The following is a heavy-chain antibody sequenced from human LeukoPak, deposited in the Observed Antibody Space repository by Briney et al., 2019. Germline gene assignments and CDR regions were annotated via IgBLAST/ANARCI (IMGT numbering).Heavy chain of an antibody. V-gene: IGHV3-23*01. Sequence: GGSLRLSCAASGLTFSSYWMSWVRQAPGKGLEWVSAISGGGSTTYSADSVKGRFTISRDNSKNMLYLQMNSLRAEDTAVYYCARDLDDYNGLPPFFQHWGQGTLVTVSS. J-gene: IGHJ1*01. CDR2: ISGGGSTT. CDR1: GLTFSSYW. D-gene: IGHD5-24*01. CDR3: ARDLDDYNGLPPFFQH.